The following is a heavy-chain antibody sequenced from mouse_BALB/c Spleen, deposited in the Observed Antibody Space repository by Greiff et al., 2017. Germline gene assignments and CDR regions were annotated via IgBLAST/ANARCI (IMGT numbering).Heavy chain of an antibody. Sequence: EVHLVESGGGLVQPGGSRKLSCAASGFTFSSFGMHWVRQAPEKGLEWVAYISSGSSTIYYADTVKGRFTISRDNPKNTLFLQMSSLRSEDTAMYYCARHGDYPGFAYWGQGTLVTVSA. CDR3: ARHGDYPGFAY. V-gene: IGHV5-17*02. CDR1: GFTFSSFG. CDR2: ISSGSSTI. J-gene: IGHJ3*01. D-gene: IGHD2-13*01.